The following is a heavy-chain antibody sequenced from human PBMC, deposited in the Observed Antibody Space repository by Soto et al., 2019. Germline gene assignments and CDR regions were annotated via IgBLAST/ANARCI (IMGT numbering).Heavy chain of an antibody. CDR3: ARVPPYYDFWSGYRGGDAFDI. D-gene: IGHD3-3*01. V-gene: IGHV1-18*01. Sequence: ASVKVSCKASGYTFTSYGISWVRQAPGQGLEWMGWISAYNGNTNYAQKLQGRVTMTTDTSTSTAYMELRSLRSDDTAVYYCARVPPYYDFWSGYRGGDAFDIWGQGTMVTVSS. CDR2: ISAYNGNT. J-gene: IGHJ3*02. CDR1: GYTFTSYG.